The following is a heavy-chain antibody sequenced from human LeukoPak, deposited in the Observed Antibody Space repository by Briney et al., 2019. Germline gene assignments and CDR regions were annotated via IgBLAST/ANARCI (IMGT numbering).Heavy chain of an antibody. CDR3: AKGIAARLGYMDV. CDR2: ISGSGGST. CDR1: GFTFSSYA. Sequence: GGFLRLSCAASGFTFSSYAMSWVRQAPGKGLEWVSAISGSGGSTYYADSVKGRFTISRDNSKNTLYPQMNSLRAEDTAVYYCAKGIAARLGYMDVWGKGTTVTVSS. V-gene: IGHV3-23*01. J-gene: IGHJ6*03. D-gene: IGHD6-6*01.